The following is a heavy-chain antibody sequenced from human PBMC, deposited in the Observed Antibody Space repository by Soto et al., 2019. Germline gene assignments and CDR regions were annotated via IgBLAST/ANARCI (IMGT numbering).Heavy chain of an antibody. CDR3: ARDPLRSFAMDV. CDR1: GDTFSSYA. V-gene: IGHV1-69*13. J-gene: IGHJ6*02. Sequence: SAKVSYKGSGDTFSSYAISWVRQAPGKGLEWMGKIIPTFGRTNYAQKFQGRLTISADDSTSTAYMELRSLVSEDTAVYYCARDPLRSFAMDVWGQGTKVTVYS. D-gene: IGHD3-16*02. CDR2: IIPTFGRT.